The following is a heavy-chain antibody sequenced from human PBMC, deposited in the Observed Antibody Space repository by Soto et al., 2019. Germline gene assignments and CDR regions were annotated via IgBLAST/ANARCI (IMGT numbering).Heavy chain of an antibody. CDR2: ISSSSSTI. CDR1: GFTFSSYS. D-gene: IGHD3-22*01. Sequence: EVQLVESGGGLVQPGGSLRLSCAASGFTFSSYSMNWVRQAPGKGLEWVSYISSSSSTIYYADSVKGRFTISRDNAKNSLYLQMNSLRAEDTAVYYCARSWGYYYDSSGYHFDIWGQGTMVTVSS. CDR3: ARSWGYYYDSSGYHFDI. J-gene: IGHJ3*02. V-gene: IGHV3-48*01.